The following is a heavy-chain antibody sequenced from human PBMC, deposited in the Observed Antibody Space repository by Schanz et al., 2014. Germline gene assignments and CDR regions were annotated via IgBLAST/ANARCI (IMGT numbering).Heavy chain of an antibody. Sequence: QVQLVESGGGVVQFGRSLRLSCVASGFTFSSYGMHWVRQAPGKGLEWVAVIWYDENNKYYPDSVKGRFTMSRDNSKNTLYLQMNSLRAEDTAVYYCARANYRRKINFDYWGRGTLVTVSS. D-gene: IGHD3-10*01. CDR3: ARANYRRKINFDY. J-gene: IGHJ4*02. CDR1: GFTFSSYG. CDR2: IWYDENNK. V-gene: IGHV3-33*01.